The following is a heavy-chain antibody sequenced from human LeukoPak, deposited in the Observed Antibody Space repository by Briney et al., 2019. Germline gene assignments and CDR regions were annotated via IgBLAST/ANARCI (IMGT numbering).Heavy chain of an antibody. J-gene: IGHJ4*02. CDR3: AKDLVWRGY. CDR1: GFTVSSNY. Sequence: GGSLRLSCAASGFTVSSNYMSWVRQAPGKGLEWVSVISGSGGSTYYADSVKGRFTISRDNSKNTLYLQMNSLRAEDTAVYYCAKDLVWRGYWGQGTLVTVSS. CDR2: ISGSGGST. D-gene: IGHD2-2*01. V-gene: IGHV3-23*01.